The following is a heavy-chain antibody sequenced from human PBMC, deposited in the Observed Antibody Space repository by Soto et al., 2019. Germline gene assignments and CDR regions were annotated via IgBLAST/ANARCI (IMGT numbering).Heavy chain of an antibody. Sequence: ASGKVSCKASGYTFTRYTINWVRQAPGQRLEWMGWINPDNGNTKSSQKFQDRVIITRDTSASTAYMDLSSLRSEDTAVYYCARGIATGQLDPWGQGTLVTVSS. CDR3: ARGIATGQLDP. CDR2: INPDNGNT. D-gene: IGHD2-15*01. V-gene: IGHV1-3*01. CDR1: GYTFTRYT. J-gene: IGHJ5*02.